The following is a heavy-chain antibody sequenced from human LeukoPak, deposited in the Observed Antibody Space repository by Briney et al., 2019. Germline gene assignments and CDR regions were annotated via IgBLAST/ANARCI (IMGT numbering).Heavy chain of an antibody. CDR3: ARAGFYGLFDY. D-gene: IGHD2/OR15-2a*01. V-gene: IGHV4-59*12. J-gene: IGHJ4*02. CDR1: GGSISSYY. Sequence: SETLSRTCTVSGGSISSYYWSWIRQPPGKGLEWIGYIYHSGSTYYNPSLKSRVTISVDRSKNQFSLKLSSVTAADTAVYYCARAGFYGLFDYWGQGTLVTVSS. CDR2: IYHSGST.